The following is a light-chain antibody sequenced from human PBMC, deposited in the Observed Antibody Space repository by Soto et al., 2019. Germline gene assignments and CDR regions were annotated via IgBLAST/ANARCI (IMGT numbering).Light chain of an antibody. CDR3: SSFVGGGTFL. CDR1: TSDVGNYNF. Sequence: QSALTQPASVSGSPGQSITISCTATTSDVGNYNFVSWYQQHPGKAPKLMIYEVTNRPSGISDRFSGSKSGTTASLTISGLQAEDEADYYCSSFVGGGTFLFGGGTQLTVL. V-gene: IGLV2-23*02. CDR2: EVT. J-gene: IGLJ7*01.